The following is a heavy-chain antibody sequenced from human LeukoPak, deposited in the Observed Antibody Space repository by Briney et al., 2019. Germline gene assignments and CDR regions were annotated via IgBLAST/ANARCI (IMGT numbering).Heavy chain of an antibody. CDR1: GGSISSYY. D-gene: IGHD3-22*01. V-gene: IGHV4-4*07. J-gene: IGHJ4*02. CDR3: ASDGYYYDSSGYWALGY. CDR2: IYTSGST. Sequence: PSETLSLTCTGSGGSISSYYWSWIRQPAGKGLEGTGRIYTSGSTNYNPSLKSRVTMSVDTSKNQFPLKLSYVTAADTAVYYCASDGYYYDSSGYWALGYWGQGPLVTVSS.